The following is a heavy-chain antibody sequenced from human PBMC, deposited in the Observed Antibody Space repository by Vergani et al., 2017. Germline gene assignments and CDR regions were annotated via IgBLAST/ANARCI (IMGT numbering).Heavy chain of an antibody. CDR1: GGSFSTGGQS. V-gene: IGHV4-61*02. CDR3: SRDGGEYDKDALDV. Sequence: QVQLQESGPGLVKPSQTLSLTCTVSGGSFSTGGQSWTWLRQSAGKGLEWIWRSYTSVATNYNSSLRRLAIMSVDASKNQFSLKLRSVTAADTAVYYCSRDGGEYDKDALDVWGQGTKVTVTS. D-gene: IGHD2-21*01. J-gene: IGHJ3*01. CDR2: SYTSVAT.